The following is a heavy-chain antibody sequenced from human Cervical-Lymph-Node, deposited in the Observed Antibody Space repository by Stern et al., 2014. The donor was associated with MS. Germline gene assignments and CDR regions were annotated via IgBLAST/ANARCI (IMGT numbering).Heavy chain of an antibody. CDR2: IIPILSIT. Sequence: QVQLVQSGSEVKKPGSSVRVSCKASGGTFSSSGISWVRQAPGPGLEWMRRIIPILSITNYAQNFQGRVTITADKSTSTAYMELSSLRSEDTAVYYCATLGVTTGDFDPWGQGTLVTVSS. D-gene: IGHD4-17*01. V-gene: IGHV1-69*09. CDR3: ATLGVTTGDFDP. J-gene: IGHJ5*02. CDR1: GGTFSSSG.